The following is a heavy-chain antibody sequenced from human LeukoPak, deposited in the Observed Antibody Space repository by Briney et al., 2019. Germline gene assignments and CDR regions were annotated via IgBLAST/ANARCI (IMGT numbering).Heavy chain of an antibody. CDR2: INHSGST. D-gene: IGHD3-3*01. J-gene: IGHJ5*02. V-gene: IGHV4-34*01. CDR3: ARGQAVYDFWSGYTYSWFDP. Sequence: KPGGSLRLSCAASGFTFSSYAMSWVRQAPGKGLEWIGEINHSGSTNYNPSLKSRVTISVDTSKNQFSLKLSSVTAADTAVYYCARGQAVYDFWSGYTYSWFDPWGQGTLVTVSS. CDR1: GFTFSSYA.